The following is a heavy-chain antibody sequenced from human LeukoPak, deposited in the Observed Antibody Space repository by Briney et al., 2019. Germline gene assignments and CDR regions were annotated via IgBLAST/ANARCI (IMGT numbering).Heavy chain of an antibody. Sequence: SETLSLTCAVYGGSFSGYYWRWIRQPPGKGLEWIGEINHSGSTNYNPSLKSRVTISVDTSKNQFSLKLSSVTAADTAVYYCARGTTSQPYYYYGMDVWGQGTTVTVSS. CDR1: GGSFSGYY. CDR2: INHSGST. D-gene: IGHD4-17*01. CDR3: ARGTTSQPYYYYGMDV. V-gene: IGHV4-34*01. J-gene: IGHJ6*02.